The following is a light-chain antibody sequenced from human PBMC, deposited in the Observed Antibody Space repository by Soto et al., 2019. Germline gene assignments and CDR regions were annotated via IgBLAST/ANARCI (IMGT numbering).Light chain of an antibody. CDR3: QQRSNWPSGT. CDR2: DAS. V-gene: IGKV3-11*01. Sequence: EIVLTQSPATLSLSPGERATLSCRASQSVTNYLAWYQQNPGQAPRLPIYDASNRATGIPARFSGSGSGTDSTLTIRSLEPEDFAVYYCQQRSNWPSGTFGQGTKVEIK. J-gene: IGKJ1*01. CDR1: QSVTNY.